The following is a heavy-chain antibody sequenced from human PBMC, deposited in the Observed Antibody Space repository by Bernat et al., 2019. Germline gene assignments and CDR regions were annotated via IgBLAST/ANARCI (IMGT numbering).Heavy chain of an antibody. CDR1: GFTFSGSV. J-gene: IGHJ1*01. CDR2: IRSKANNYAT. D-gene: IGHD5-24*01. Sequence: EVQLVESGGDLVQPGGSLKLSCAASGFTFSGSVMHWVRQASGNGLEWVGRIRSKANNYATIYAASVKGRFTISRDDSKNTAYLQMNSLKAEDTAVYYCTRLEDGYNFLVNWGQGTLVTVSS. CDR3: TRLEDGYNFLVN. V-gene: IGHV3-73*01.